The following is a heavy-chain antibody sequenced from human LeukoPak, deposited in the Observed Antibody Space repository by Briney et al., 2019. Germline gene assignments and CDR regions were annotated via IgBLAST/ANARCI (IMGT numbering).Heavy chain of an antibody. CDR2: ISGSDGST. CDR3: AKTFCSGGTCYPYNYYYMDV. J-gene: IGHJ6*03. Sequence: GGSLRLSCAASGFTFINYAVTWVRQAPGKGLEWVSVISGSDGSTYYADSVKGRFTISRDNSKKTVYLQMNSLRPEDTAVYYCAKTFCSGGTCYPYNYYYMDVWGKGTAVTVSS. V-gene: IGHV3-23*01. D-gene: IGHD2-15*01. CDR1: GFTFINYA.